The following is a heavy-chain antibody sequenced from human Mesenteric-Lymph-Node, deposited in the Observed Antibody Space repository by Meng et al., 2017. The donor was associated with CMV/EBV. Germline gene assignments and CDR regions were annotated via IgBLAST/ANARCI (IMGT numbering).Heavy chain of an antibody. V-gene: IGHV3-NL1*01. D-gene: IGHD3-16*01. CDR3: AKGGGSYIDF. J-gene: IGHJ4*02. CDR2: IYSDGNT. CDR1: GFTFSDYA. Sequence: GESLKISCAASGFTFSDYAMHWVRQAPGKGLDCVSVIYSDGNTYHTDSVKGRFTISRDNSKNTLYLQMNSLRAEDTAVYFCAKGGGSYIDFWGQGTLVTVSS.